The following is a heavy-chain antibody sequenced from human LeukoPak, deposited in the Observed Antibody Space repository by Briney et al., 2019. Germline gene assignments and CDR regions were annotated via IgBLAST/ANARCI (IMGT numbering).Heavy chain of an antibody. D-gene: IGHD3-10*01. CDR3: ATDIMDRGIPTLRFDP. V-gene: IGHV3-30-3*01. J-gene: IGHJ5*02. CDR2: ISYDGSNK. CDR1: GFTFSSYA. Sequence: GGSLRLSCAASGFTFSSYAMSWVRQPPGKGLEWVAVISYDGSNKYYVDSVKGRITISRDNSKNTLYLQMNSLRPEDTAVYFCATDIMDRGIPTLRFDPWGQGTLVTVSS.